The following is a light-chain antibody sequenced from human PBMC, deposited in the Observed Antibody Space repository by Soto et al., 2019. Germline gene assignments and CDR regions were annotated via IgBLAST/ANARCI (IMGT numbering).Light chain of an antibody. CDR1: QSISSW. CDR2: DAS. J-gene: IGKJ2*01. CDR3: QQYNSYSPYT. V-gene: IGKV1-5*01. Sequence: DIQMTQSPSTLSASVGDRVTITCRASQSISSWLAWYQQKPGKAPKLLIYDASSLESGVPSRFSGRGSGTEFTLTISXLXPDDFATYYCQQYNSYSPYTFGQGTKLEIK.